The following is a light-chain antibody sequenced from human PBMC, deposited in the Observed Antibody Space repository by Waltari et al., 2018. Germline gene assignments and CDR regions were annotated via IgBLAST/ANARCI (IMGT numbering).Light chain of an antibody. Sequence: QSALTQPPSASGSPGQSVTISCTGTSSDIGGYNYVYWYQKHPGKAPKLLIYEVTQRHSGVPDRFSGSKSGNTSSLTVSGLQTEDEADYYCASYAGSNNYVFGTGTKVTVL. CDR1: SSDIGGYNY. V-gene: IGLV2-8*01. J-gene: IGLJ1*01. CDR2: EVT. CDR3: ASYAGSNNYV.